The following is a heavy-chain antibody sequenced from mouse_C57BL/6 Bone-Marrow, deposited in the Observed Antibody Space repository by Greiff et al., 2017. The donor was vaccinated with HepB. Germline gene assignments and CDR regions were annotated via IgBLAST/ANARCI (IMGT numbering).Heavy chain of an antibody. V-gene: IGHV1-55*01. J-gene: IGHJ2*01. CDR1: GYTFTSYW. Sequence: VQRVESGAELVKPGASVKMSCKASGYTFTSYWITWVKQRPGQGLEWIGDIYPGSGSTNYNEKFKSKATLTVDTSSSTAYMQHSSLTSEDSAVYYCARGICYGSSYDYWGQGTTLTVSS. D-gene: IGHD1-1*01. CDR3: ARGICYGSSYDY. CDR2: IYPGSGST.